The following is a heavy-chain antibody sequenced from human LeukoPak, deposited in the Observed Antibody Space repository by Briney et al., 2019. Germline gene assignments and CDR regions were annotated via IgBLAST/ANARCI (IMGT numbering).Heavy chain of an antibody. D-gene: IGHD6-13*01. CDR3: APRPGIAAAGVDY. Sequence: KSGGSLRLSCAASGFTFSSYSMNWVRQAPGQGLEWVSSISSSSTYIYYADSVKGRFTISRDNAKNSLYLQMNSLRAEDTAVYYCAPRPGIAAAGVDYWGQGTLVTVSS. V-gene: IGHV3-21*01. CDR1: GFTFSSYS. J-gene: IGHJ4*02. CDR2: ISSSSTYI.